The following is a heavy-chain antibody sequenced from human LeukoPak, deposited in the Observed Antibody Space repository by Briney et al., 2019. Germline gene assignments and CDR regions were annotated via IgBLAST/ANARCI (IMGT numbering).Heavy chain of an antibody. CDR3: ARSSVVAYDSWGHDAFDI. Sequence: PGGSLRLSCAASAFSLNAYNMNWVRQAPGKGLEWVSSISYTGTYIYYADSVKGRFTISRDNAQNSLYLQMNNLRAEDTAVYYCARSSVVAYDSWGHDAFDIWGQGTLVTVSS. D-gene: IGHD3-3*01. CDR2: ISYTGTYI. CDR1: AFSLNAYN. V-gene: IGHV3-21*01. J-gene: IGHJ3*02.